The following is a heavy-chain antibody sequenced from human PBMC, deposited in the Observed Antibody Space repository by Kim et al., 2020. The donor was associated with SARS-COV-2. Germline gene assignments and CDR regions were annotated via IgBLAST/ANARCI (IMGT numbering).Heavy chain of an antibody. Sequence: SEKYYVDSVKGQFTISRDNAKNSVYLQMNSLRVEDTAVYYCARRGWCFDLWGRGTLVTVSS. CDR2: SEK. V-gene: IGHV3-7*03. CDR3: ARRGWCFDL. J-gene: IGHJ2*01.